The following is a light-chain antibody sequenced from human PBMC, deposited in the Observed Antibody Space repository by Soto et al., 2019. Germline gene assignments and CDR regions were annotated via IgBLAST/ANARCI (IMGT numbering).Light chain of an antibody. CDR3: QQSYGTPYT. CDR1: QSINSY. V-gene: IGKV1-39*01. CDR2: AAS. Sequence: DIQMTQSPSSLSASVGDRVTITCRASQSINSYLNWYQQKPGKAPKLLIYAASSLQRGFPSRFSGSGSGTDFTLTINSLQPEDFATYSCQQSYGTPYTFGQGTKLEIK. J-gene: IGKJ2*01.